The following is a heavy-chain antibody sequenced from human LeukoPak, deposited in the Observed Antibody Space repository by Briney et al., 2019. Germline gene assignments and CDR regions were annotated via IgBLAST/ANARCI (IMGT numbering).Heavy chain of an antibody. D-gene: IGHD5-18*01. CDR1: GFIFSQYS. Sequence: GGSLRLSCAASGFIFSQYSMNWVRQAPGKGLEWVSVIYSGGSTYYADSVKGRFTISRDNSKNTLYLQMNSLRAEDTAMFYCARHSYGGEAFDIWGQGTMVTVSS. J-gene: IGHJ3*02. CDR3: ARHSYGGEAFDI. V-gene: IGHV3-66*04. CDR2: IYSGGST.